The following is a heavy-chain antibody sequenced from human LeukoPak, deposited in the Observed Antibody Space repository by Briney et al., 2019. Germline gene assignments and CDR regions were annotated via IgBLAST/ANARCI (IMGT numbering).Heavy chain of an antibody. V-gene: IGHV3-30*04. CDR1: GFTFSSYA. CDR2: ISYDGSNK. Sequence: GRSLRLSCAASGFTFSSYAMHWVCQAPGKGLEWVAVISYDGSNKYYADSVKGRFTISRDNSKNTLYLQMNSLRAEDTAVYYCARDGTDIVVVPAAQKGVNWFDPWGQGTLVTVSS. CDR3: ARDGTDIVVVPAAQKGVNWFDP. J-gene: IGHJ5*02. D-gene: IGHD2-2*01.